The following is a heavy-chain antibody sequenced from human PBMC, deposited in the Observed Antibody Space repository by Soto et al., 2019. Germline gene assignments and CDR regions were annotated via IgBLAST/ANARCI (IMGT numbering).Heavy chain of an antibody. CDR1: GFTFSSYS. J-gene: IGHJ6*02. V-gene: IGHV3-21*01. Sequence: EVQLVESGGSLVKPGGSLRLSCAASGFTFSSYSMNWVRQAPGKGLEWVSSISSSSSYIYYADSVKGRFTISRDNAKNSLYLQMNSLRAEDTAVYYCARDWGYSSSWPTHGMDVWGQGTTVTVSS. CDR3: ARDWGYSSSWPTHGMDV. D-gene: IGHD6-13*01. CDR2: ISSSSSYI.